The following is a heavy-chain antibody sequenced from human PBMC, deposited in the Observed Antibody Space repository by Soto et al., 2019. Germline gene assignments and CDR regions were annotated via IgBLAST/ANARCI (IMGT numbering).Heavy chain of an antibody. Sequence: EVQLSESGGDLRQPGGSLRLSCAASGFTFTNYAMTWVRQTPGKGLEWVSGISASGGLKYYADSVRGRFTVSRDNSKNILYLQMDNLRDEDTALYYCAREVGAPSGWLDPWGQGTQVIVSS. CDR3: AREVGAPSGWLDP. D-gene: IGHD1-26*01. CDR1: GFTFTNYA. J-gene: IGHJ5*02. CDR2: ISASGGLK. V-gene: IGHV3-23*01.